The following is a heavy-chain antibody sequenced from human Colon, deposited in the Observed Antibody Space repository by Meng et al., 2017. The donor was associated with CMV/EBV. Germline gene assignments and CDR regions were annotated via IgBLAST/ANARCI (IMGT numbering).Heavy chain of an antibody. J-gene: IGHJ4*02. Sequence: QYTLTESVPSAAKPTQTRTLACTFSGCSLNTYGVDVGWIRQPPAQALEWLALIFWDGDKRDKTSLENRLTITKDTYKNQVVLTVTNMDPVDTATYYCAHLSYDGRSDHFDYWGQGTLVTVSS. CDR3: AHLSYDGRSDHFDY. CDR2: IFWDGDK. V-gene: IGHV2-5*02. D-gene: IGHD4-23*01. CDR1: GCSLNTYGVD.